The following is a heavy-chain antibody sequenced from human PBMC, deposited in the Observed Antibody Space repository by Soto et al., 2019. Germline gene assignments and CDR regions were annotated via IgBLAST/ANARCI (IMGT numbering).Heavy chain of an antibody. V-gene: IGHV1-46*01. CDR1: GYTFTSYY. CDR3: ARDRRYFDWLSDFDP. D-gene: IGHD3-9*01. J-gene: IGHJ5*02. CDR2: INPSGDST. Sequence: ASVKVSCKASGYTFTSYYMHWVRQAPGQGLEWMGIINPSGDSTSYAQKFQGRVTMTRDTSTSTVYMELSSLGSEDTAVYYCARDRRYFDWLSDFDPWGQGTLVTVSS.